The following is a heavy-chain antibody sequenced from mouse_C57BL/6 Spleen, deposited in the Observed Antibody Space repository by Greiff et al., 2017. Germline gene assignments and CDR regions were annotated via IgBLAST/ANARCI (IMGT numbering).Heavy chain of an antibody. Sequence: VQLQQYGPELVKPGDSVKISCKASGYSFTGYFMNWVMQSHGKSLEWIGRINPYNGDTFYNQKFKGKATLTVDKSSSTAHMELRSLTSEDSAVYYCARDYGSSDRYFDVWGTGTTVTVSS. CDR1: GYSFTGYF. D-gene: IGHD1-1*01. CDR2: INPYNGDT. V-gene: IGHV1-20*01. CDR3: ARDYGSSDRYFDV. J-gene: IGHJ1*03.